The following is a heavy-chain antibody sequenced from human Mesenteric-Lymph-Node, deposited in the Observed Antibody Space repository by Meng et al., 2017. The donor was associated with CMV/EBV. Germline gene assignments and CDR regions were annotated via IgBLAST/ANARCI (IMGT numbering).Heavy chain of an antibody. V-gene: IGHV2-5*02. D-gene: IGHD3-10*01. Sequence: SLSTSGVGVGWIRQPPGKALEWLALIYWDDDKRYSPSLKSRLTITKDTSKNQVVLTMTNMDPVDTATYYCAHLASYYGSGSYSPFDYWGQGTLVTVSS. J-gene: IGHJ4*02. CDR2: IYWDDDK. CDR1: SLSTSGVG. CDR3: AHLASYYGSGSYSPFDY.